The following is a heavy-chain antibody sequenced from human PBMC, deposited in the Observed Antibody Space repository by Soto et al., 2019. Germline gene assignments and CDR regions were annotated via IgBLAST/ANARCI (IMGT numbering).Heavy chain of an antibody. J-gene: IGHJ5*02. CDR1: GCSIRSGDYY. CDR3: ARERPDGARLDP. CDR2: IYYSGST. Sequence: QVPLQESGPGPVKPSQTLSPTCTVSGCSIRSGDYYWSWIRQPPGKGLEWIGYIYYSGSTYYNPSLKSRVAISVDTSKNQFSLKLSSVTAADTAVYYCARERPDGARLDPWGQGTLVTVSS. D-gene: IGHD6-6*01. V-gene: IGHV4-30-4*01.